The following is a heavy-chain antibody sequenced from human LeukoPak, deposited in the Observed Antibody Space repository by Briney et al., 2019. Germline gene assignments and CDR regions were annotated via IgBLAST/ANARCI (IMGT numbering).Heavy chain of an antibody. J-gene: IGHJ6*04. CDR1: GYTFNSYG. Sequence: ASVTVSCKASGYTFNSYGISWVRQAPAQGVAWMGWISTYNGYANYAQRLQGRVTMTTETSTSTAYMELRSLRSDDTAVYYCARNSSDWYGYMDVWGKGTTVTVSS. CDR2: ISTYNGYA. V-gene: IGHV1-18*01. D-gene: IGHD6-19*01. CDR3: ARNSSDWYGYMDV.